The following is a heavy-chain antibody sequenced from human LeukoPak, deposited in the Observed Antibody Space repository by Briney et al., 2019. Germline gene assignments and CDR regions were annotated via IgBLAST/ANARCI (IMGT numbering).Heavy chain of an antibody. V-gene: IGHV3-23*01. J-gene: IGHJ4*02. D-gene: IGHD6-13*01. CDR2: ISGSGGSI. CDR1: GFTFSSYA. Sequence: GESLRLSCAASGFTFSSYAISWVRQAPGKGLEWVSAISGSGGSIYYADSVKGRFTMSRDNSKNTLYLQMNSLRAEDTAVYYCAKDGPYSSSWYPDYWGQGTLVTVSS. CDR3: AKDGPYSSSWYPDY.